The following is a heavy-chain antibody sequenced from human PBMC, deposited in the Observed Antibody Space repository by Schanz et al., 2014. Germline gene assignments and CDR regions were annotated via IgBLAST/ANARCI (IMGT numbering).Heavy chain of an antibody. V-gene: IGHV3-66*01. D-gene: IGHD6-13*01. CDR2: IYSGGST. CDR3: AKARYSSSWQYAGLDV. CDR1: GFTVSINY. J-gene: IGHJ6*02. Sequence: EVQLVESGGGLVQPGGSLRLSCAASGFTVSINYMSWVRQAPGKGLEWVSVIYSGGSTYYADSVKGRFTISRDNSKNTLYLQMNILRAEDTAIYYCAKARYSSSWQYAGLDVWGQGTTVTVSS.